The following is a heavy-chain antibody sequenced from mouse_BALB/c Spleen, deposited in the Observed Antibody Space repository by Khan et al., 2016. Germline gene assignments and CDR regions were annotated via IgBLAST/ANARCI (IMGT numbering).Heavy chain of an antibody. CDR1: GYTFTDYN. V-gene: IGHV1S29*02. CDR2: IYPYNGGT. Sequence: VQLQQSGPDLVKPGASVKISCKASGYTFTDYNMHWVKQSHGKSLEWIGYIYPYNGGTGYNQKFKNKATLTVDNSSSTASMELRSLTSEDSAGYYGARSNDWYFDVWGAGTTVTVSS. CDR3: ARSNDWYFDV. J-gene: IGHJ1*01.